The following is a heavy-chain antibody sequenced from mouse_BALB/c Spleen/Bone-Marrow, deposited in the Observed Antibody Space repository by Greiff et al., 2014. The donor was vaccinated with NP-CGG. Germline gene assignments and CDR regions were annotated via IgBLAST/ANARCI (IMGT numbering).Heavy chain of an antibody. CDR2: ISYSGST. CDR3: ARDDYGV. J-gene: IGHJ1*01. D-gene: IGHD2-4*01. CDR1: GYSITGDYA. V-gene: IGHV3-2*02. Sequence: ESGPGLVKPSQSLSLTCTVTGYSITGDYAWNWIRQFPGNKLEWMGYISYSGSTSYNPSLKSRISITRDTSKNQFFLQLNSVTTEDTATYYCARDDYGVWGAGTTVTVSS.